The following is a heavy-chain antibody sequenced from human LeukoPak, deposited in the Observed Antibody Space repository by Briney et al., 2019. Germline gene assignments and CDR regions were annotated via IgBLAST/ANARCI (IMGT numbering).Heavy chain of an antibody. D-gene: IGHD3-22*01. CDR2: INHSGST. CDR1: GGSFSGYY. V-gene: IGHV4-34*01. J-gene: IGHJ3*02. Sequence: SETLSLTCAVYGGSFSGYYWSWIRQPPGKGLEWIGEINHSGSTIYNPSLKSRVTISVDTSKNQFSLKLSSVTAADTAVYYCARSPRAYYYGSRAAFDIWGQGTMVTVSS. CDR3: ARSPRAYYYGSRAAFDI.